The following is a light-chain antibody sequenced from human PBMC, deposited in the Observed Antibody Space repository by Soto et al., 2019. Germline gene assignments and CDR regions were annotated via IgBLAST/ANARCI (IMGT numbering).Light chain of an antibody. V-gene: IGKV3-15*01. CDR1: QNVNSN. CDR3: QQYNDWWT. Sequence: ILMTQSPATLSVSPGEKATLSCRASQNVNSNLAWYQQKPGQAPRLLIYGASTRATGVPARFSGSGSGTEFTLTISSLQSEDFAVYYCQQYNDWWTFGQGTKVDI. CDR2: GAS. J-gene: IGKJ1*01.